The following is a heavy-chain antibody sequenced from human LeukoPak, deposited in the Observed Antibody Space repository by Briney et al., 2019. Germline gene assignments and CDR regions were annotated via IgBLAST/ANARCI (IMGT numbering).Heavy chain of an antibody. CDR2: IYSGGST. CDR1: GFTVTSSY. Sequence: GGSLRLSCAASGFTVTSSYMSWVRQAPGKGLEWVSVIYSGGSTNYADSVKGRFTISTDNSKNMLYLQMNSLRAEDTAVYYCARDSPVSGVDYWGQGTLVTVSS. D-gene: IGHD6-19*01. V-gene: IGHV3-53*01. CDR3: ARDSPVSGVDY. J-gene: IGHJ4*02.